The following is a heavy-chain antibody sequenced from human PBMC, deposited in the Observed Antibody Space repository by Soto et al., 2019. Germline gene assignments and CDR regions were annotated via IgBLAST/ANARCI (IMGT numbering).Heavy chain of an antibody. CDR1: GGSFIGSS. Sequence: PSGTRSFTCAAFGGSFIGSSWTGFRKPPGRGWGGIGEIIHGGSTNYNPALKSRVTISVDTSKNQFSLKLSSVTAADTAVYYFARGRTRDSSWLHYFGYWGQGTLVTVSS. J-gene: IGHJ4*02. CDR3: ARGRTRDSSWLHYFGY. V-gene: IGHV4-34*01. D-gene: IGHD6-13*01. CDR2: IIHGGST.